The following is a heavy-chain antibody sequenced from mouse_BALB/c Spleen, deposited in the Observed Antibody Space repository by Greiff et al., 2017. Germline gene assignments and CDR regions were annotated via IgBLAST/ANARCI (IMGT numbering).Heavy chain of an antibody. J-gene: IGHJ4*01. V-gene: IGHV5-9-3*01. CDR1: GFTFSSYA. Sequence: EVQRVESGGGLVKPGGSLKLSCAASGFTFSSYAMSWVRQTPEKRLEWVATISSGGSYTYYPDSVKGRFTISRDNAKNTLYLQMSSLRSEDTAMYYCARRGSYAMDYWGQGTSVTVSS. CDR2: ISSGGSYT. CDR3: ARRGSYAMDY.